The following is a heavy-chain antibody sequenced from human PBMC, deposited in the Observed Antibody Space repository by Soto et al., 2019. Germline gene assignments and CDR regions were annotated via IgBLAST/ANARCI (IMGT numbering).Heavy chain of an antibody. J-gene: IGHJ4*02. Sequence: GGSLRLSCAASGFIFKMYWMHWVRQSPGKGLVWISRIYNDGTYSDYADSVRGRFTISRDNVNDTLYLQMNSLRAEDSGLYYCTRGPRPISTGTGAYWGQGTQVTVSS. D-gene: IGHD3-10*01. CDR2: IYNDGTYS. CDR3: TRGPRPISTGTGAY. V-gene: IGHV3-74*01. CDR1: GFIFKMYW.